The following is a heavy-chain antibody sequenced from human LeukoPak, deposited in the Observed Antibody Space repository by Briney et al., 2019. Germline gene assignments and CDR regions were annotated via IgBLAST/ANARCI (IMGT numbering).Heavy chain of an antibody. J-gene: IGHJ4*02. V-gene: IGHV3-43D*03. CDR3: VRESTRDYVWGSYLPPFSFDY. D-gene: IGHD3-16*02. Sequence: GGSLRLSCAASGFTFDDYAMHWVRHAPGKGLEWVSLINLDGSSTYYADSLKGRFTISRDNSRKSLYLDMNSLRPEDSALYFCVRESTRDYVWGSYLPPFSFDYWGQGTRVTVSS. CDR2: INLDGSST. CDR1: GFTFDDYA.